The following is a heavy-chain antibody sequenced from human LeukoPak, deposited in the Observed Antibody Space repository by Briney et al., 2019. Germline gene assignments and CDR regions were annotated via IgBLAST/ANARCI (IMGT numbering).Heavy chain of an antibody. D-gene: IGHD1-26*01. CDR3: ARDEHSESYYYYDMDV. V-gene: IGHV3-21*01. J-gene: IGHJ6*03. CDR2: ISSSSSYI. Sequence: GGSLRLSCAASGFTFSSYSMNWVRQAPGKGLEWVSSISSSSSYIYYADSVKGRFTISRDNAKNSLYLQMNSLRAEDTAVYYCARDEHSESYYYYDMDVWGKGTAVTISS. CDR1: GFTFSSYS.